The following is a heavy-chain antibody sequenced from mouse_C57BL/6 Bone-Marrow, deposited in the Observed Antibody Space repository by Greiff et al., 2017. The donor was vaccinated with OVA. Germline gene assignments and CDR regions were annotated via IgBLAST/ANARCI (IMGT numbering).Heavy chain of an antibody. Sequence: QVQLQQSGAELARPGASVKLSCKASGYTFTSYGISWVKQRTGQGLEWIGEIYPRSGNTYYNEKFKGKATLTADKSSSTAYMELRSLTSEDSAVYFCARSPRTGTGGYFDYWGQGTTLTVSS. CDR1: GYTFTSYG. J-gene: IGHJ2*01. D-gene: IGHD2-14*01. V-gene: IGHV1-81*01. CDR2: IYPRSGNT. CDR3: ARSPRTGTGGYFDY.